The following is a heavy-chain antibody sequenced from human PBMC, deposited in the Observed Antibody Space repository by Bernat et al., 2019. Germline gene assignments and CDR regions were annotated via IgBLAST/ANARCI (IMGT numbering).Heavy chain of an antibody. J-gene: IGHJ4*02. Sequence: EVQLVESGGGLVKPGGSLRLSCAASGFTFSSYSMNWVRQAPGKGMAWGSSISSSSSYIYYDDSVKGRFTISRDNAKNSLYMQMNSLRAEDTAVYYCARMETYYDFWSGLAGKPLDYWGQGTLVTVSS. CDR2: ISSSSSYI. CDR1: GFTFSSYS. D-gene: IGHD3-3*01. CDR3: ARMETYYDFWSGLAGKPLDY. V-gene: IGHV3-21*01.